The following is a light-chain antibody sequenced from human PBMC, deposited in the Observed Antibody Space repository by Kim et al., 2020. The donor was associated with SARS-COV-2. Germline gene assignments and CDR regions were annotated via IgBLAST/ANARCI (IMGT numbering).Light chain of an antibody. CDR2: TAS. J-gene: IGKJ1*01. Sequence: DIQMTQSPSSLSASVGDRVTITCRASQDISRYLNWYQQKPGKAPKLLIYTASSLQSGVPSRFTGSGSETDFTLTISSLQPEDFATYYWQQTYSAPRTYGQGTKGDIK. CDR3: QQTYSAPRT. CDR1: QDISRY. V-gene: IGKV1-39*01.